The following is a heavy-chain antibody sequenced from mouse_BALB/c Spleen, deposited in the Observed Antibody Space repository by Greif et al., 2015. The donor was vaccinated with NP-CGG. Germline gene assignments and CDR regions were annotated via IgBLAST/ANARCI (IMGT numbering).Heavy chain of an antibody. D-gene: IGHD2-3*01. J-gene: IGHJ4*01. V-gene: IGHV1-7*01. CDR1: GYTFTSYW. Sequence: VQLQQSGAELAKPGASVKMSCKASGYTFTSYWMHWVKQRPGQGLEWIGYINPSTGYTEYNQKFKDKATLTADKSSSTAYMQLSSLTSEDSAVYYCARWLLRLYYAMDYWGQGTSVTVSS. CDR3: ARWLLRLYYAMDY. CDR2: INPSTGYT.